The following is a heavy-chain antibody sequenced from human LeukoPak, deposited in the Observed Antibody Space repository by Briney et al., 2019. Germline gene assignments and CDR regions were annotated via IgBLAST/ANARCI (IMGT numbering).Heavy chain of an antibody. Sequence: ASVKVSCKASGYTFTGYYMHWVRQAPGQGLEWMGWINPNSGGTNYAQKFQGRVTMTRDTSISTAYMELSRLRSDGTAVYYCARDGGYGGNSKMAFDIWGQGTMVTVSS. J-gene: IGHJ3*02. CDR2: INPNSGGT. CDR3: ARDGGYGGNSKMAFDI. CDR1: GYTFTGYY. V-gene: IGHV1-2*02. D-gene: IGHD4-23*01.